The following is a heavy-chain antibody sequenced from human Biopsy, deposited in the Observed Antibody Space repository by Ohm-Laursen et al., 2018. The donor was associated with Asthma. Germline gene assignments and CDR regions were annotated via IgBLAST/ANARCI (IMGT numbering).Heavy chain of an antibody. V-gene: IGHV3-30*03. CDR2: ISHDGSNK. CDR1: GFTFSSYG. D-gene: IGHD4-23*01. CDR3: AGQYGGNSPPLE. J-gene: IGHJ4*02. Sequence: SLRLSCAASGFTFSSYGMHWVRQAPGKGLEWVAVISHDGSNKYYADSVKGRFTISRDNSKNTLDLQMDSLRAEDTAVYYCAGQYGGNSPPLEWGQGTLVTVSS.